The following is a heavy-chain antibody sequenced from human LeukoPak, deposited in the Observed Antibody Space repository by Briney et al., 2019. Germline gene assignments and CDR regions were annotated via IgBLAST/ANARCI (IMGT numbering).Heavy chain of an antibody. CDR3: ARDGHYTIYELRFDY. J-gene: IGHJ4*02. D-gene: IGHD5/OR15-5a*01. V-gene: IGHV3-7*01. CDR1: GFIFTNYF. CDR2: IKHDGSEK. Sequence: PGGSLRLSCAASGFIFTNYFMSWVRQAPGKGLEWVASIKHDGSEKYYVDSVRGRFTISRDNAENSLYLQMNSLRAEDTGVYYCARDGHYTIYELRFDYWGQGALVTVSS.